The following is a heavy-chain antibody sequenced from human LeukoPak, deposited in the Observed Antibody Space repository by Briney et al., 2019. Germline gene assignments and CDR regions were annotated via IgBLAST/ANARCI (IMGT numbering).Heavy chain of an antibody. CDR2: IYSGGNT. J-gene: IGHJ4*01. V-gene: IGHV3-53*03. CDR3: ARAGFYSGWYVVDF. CDR1: GFTVSNNY. D-gene: IGHD6-19*01. Sequence: GGFLRLSCAASGFTVSNNYMSWVRQRPGKGLEWVSVIYSGGNTYYADSVRGRFTISRDNSQNTLYLQMNSLRVDDTALYFCARAGFYSGWYVVDFWGHGTLVTVSS.